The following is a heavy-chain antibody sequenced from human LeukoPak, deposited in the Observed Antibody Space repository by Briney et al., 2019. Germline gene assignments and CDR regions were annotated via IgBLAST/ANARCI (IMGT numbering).Heavy chain of an antibody. V-gene: IGHV4-39*07. CDR3: ARGRGYSSPGWFDP. Sequence: SETLSLTCTVSGGSISSSSYYWGWIRQPPGKGLEWIGSIYYSGSTYYNPSLKSRVTISVDTSKNQFSLKLSSVTAADTAVYYCARGRGYSSPGWFDPWGQGTLVTVSS. J-gene: IGHJ5*02. CDR1: GGSISSSSYY. CDR2: IYYSGST. D-gene: IGHD5-18*01.